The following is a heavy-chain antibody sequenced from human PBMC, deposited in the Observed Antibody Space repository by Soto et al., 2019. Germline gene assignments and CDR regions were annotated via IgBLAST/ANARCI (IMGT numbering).Heavy chain of an antibody. Sequence: PGGSLRLSCAASGFTFSSYGMHWVRQAPGKGLEWVAVISYDGSNKYYADSVKGRFTISRDNSKNTLYLQMNSLRAEDTAVYYCAKLLGYCSSTSCSFDYWGQGTLVTVSS. D-gene: IGHD2-2*01. CDR1: GFTFSSYG. CDR2: ISYDGSNK. CDR3: AKLLGYCSSTSCSFDY. V-gene: IGHV3-30*18. J-gene: IGHJ4*02.